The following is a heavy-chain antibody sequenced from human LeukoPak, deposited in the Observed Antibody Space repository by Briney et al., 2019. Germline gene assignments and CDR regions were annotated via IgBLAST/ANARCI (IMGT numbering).Heavy chain of an antibody. D-gene: IGHD3-22*01. J-gene: IGHJ4*02. CDR3: AKDLTMIVVVSVDY. CDR1: GFTFSSYA. V-gene: IGHV3-23*01. Sequence: GGSLRLSCAASGFTFSSYAMSWVRQAPGKGLEWVSAISGSGGSTYYADSVKGRFTISGDNSKNTLYLQMNSLRAEDTAVYYCAKDLTMIVVVSVDYWGQGTLVTVSS. CDR2: ISGSGGST.